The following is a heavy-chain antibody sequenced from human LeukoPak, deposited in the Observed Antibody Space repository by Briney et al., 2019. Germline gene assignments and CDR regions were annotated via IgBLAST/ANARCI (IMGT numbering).Heavy chain of an antibody. V-gene: IGHV1-18*01. CDR2: ISGYNGNT. CDR1: GYTFSNYG. D-gene: IGHD3-10*01. Sequence: ASVKVSCKASGYTFSNYGISWVRQAPGQGLEWMGWISGYNGNTNYAQRLQGRVTMTTDTSTSTAYMELRSLRSDDTAVYYCARGRVRFGELFDTFDYWGQGTLVTVPS. J-gene: IGHJ4*02. CDR3: ARGRVRFGELFDTFDY.